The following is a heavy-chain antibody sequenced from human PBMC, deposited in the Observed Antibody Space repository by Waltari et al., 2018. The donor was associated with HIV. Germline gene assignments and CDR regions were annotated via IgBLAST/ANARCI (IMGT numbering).Heavy chain of an antibody. CDR1: GFTFSSYS. D-gene: IGHD3-10*01. V-gene: IGHV3-48*04. CDR3: ARDTEWITMVPPRPGLDY. Sequence: EVQLVESGGGLVQPGGSLRLSCAASGFTFSSYSMNWFRQAPGKGLEWVSYISSSSSTIYYADSVKGRFTISRDNAKNSLYLQMNSLRAEDTAVYYCARDTEWITMVPPRPGLDYWGQGTLVTVSS. CDR2: ISSSSSTI. J-gene: IGHJ4*02.